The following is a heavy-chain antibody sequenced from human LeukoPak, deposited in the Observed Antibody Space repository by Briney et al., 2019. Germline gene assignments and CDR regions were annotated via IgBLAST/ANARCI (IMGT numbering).Heavy chain of an antibody. CDR3: ARDRSRYVDY. Sequence: PGRSLRLSCAASGFTFRSSGMHWVCQAPGKGLEWAAVIYYDASNKLYADSVKGRFTISRDNSKNMLYLQMNSLRVDDTAVYYCARDRSRYVDYWGQGTLVTVSS. D-gene: IGHD2-2*01. J-gene: IGHJ4*02. CDR1: GFTFRSSG. V-gene: IGHV3-33*01. CDR2: IYYDASNK.